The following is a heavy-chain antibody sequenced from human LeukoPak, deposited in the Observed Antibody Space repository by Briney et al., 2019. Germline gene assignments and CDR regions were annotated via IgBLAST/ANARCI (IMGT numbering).Heavy chain of an antibody. CDR1: GFTFDDYA. D-gene: IGHD1-26*01. Sequence: GRSLRLSCAASGFTFDDYAMHWVRQAPGKGLEWVAVISYDGSNKYYADSVKGRFTISRDNSKNTLYLQMNSLRAEDTAVYYCARGSHWELPGHIDYWGQGTLVTVSS. CDR3: ARGSHWELPGHIDY. CDR2: ISYDGSNK. J-gene: IGHJ4*02. V-gene: IGHV3-30-3*01.